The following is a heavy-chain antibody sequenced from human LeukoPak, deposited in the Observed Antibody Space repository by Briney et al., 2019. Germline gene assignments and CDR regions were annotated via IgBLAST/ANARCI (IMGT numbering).Heavy chain of an antibody. D-gene: IGHD6-13*01. V-gene: IGHV3-23*01. J-gene: IGHJ4*02. Sequence: PGRSLRLSCAASGFTFSSYAMSWVRQAPGKGPEWVSTISSSDSSTFYADSVKGRFTISRDSSKNTLYPQMNSLRAEDTAVYYCAKPYSNSWYSRYYFDYWGQGTLVTVSS. CDR3: AKPYSNSWYSRYYFDY. CDR1: GFTFSSYA. CDR2: ISSSDSST.